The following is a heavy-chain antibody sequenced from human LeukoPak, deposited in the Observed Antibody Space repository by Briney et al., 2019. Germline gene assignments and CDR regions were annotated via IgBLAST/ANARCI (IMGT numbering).Heavy chain of an antibody. CDR2: MNPNSGNT. V-gene: IGHV1-8*01. J-gene: IGHJ6*03. CDR3: ARSPPYYYYYYMDV. CDR1: GYTFTSYD. Sequence: GASVKVSCKASGYTFTSYDINWVRQATGQGLEWMGWMNPNSGNTGYAQKFQGRVTITRNTSISTAYMELSSLRSEDTAVYYCARSPPYYYYYYMDVWGKGTTVTVSS.